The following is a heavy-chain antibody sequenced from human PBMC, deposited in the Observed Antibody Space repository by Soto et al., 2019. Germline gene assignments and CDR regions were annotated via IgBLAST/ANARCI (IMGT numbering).Heavy chain of an antibody. Sequence: SETLSLTCTVSGGSISSSSYYWGWIRQPPGKGLEWIGSIYYSGSTYYNPSLKSRVTISVDTSKNQFSLKLSSVTAADTAVYYCARHLNSITIFGVVSTGFDYWGQGTLVTVSS. J-gene: IGHJ4*02. CDR1: GGSISSSSYY. D-gene: IGHD3-3*01. V-gene: IGHV4-39*01. CDR3: ARHLNSITIFGVVSTGFDY. CDR2: IYYSGST.